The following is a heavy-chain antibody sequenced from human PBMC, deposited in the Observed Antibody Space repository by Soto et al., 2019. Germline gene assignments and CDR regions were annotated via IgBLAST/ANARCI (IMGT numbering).Heavy chain of an antibody. Sequence: QVQLVQSGAEVKKPGSSVKVSCKASGGTFSSYTISWVRQAPGHGLEWMGRIIPSHGIANYAQKFKGRVTITADKSTSTADMEMSSLRSEETAVYYCARERCLRPIDCSGGSCYSRYYYYYMDVWGKGTTVTVSS. J-gene: IGHJ6*03. D-gene: IGHD2-15*01. V-gene: IGHV1-69*08. CDR1: GGTFSSYT. CDR3: ARERCLRPIDCSGGSCYSRYYYYYMDV. CDR2: IIPSHGIA.